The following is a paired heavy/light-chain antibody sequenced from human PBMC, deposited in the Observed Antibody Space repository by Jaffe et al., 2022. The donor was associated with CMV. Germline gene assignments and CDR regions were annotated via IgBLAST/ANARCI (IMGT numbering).Heavy chain of an antibody. V-gene: IGHV6-1*01. CDR1: GDSVSSNSAV. Sequence: QVQLQQSGPGLVKPSQTLSLTCAISGDSVSSNSAVWNWIRQSPSRGLEWLGRTYYRSRWYNHYAVSVKSRITINPDTSKNHFSLQLNSVTPEDTAVYYCVREQQSPPPYYYFYMDVWGKGTTVTVSS. CDR3: VREQQSPPPYYYFYMDV. J-gene: IGHJ6*03. CDR2: TYYRSRWYN. D-gene: IGHD6-13*01.
Light chain of an antibody. J-gene: IGLJ3*02. Sequence: QSVLTQPPSASGTPGQRVTISCSGSGSNIGSNTVNWYQQLPGTAPKLLIYSKNQRPSGVPDRFSGSKSGTSASLAISGLQSEDEADYYCAARDDSLNGWVFGGGTKLTVL. V-gene: IGLV1-44*01. CDR3: AARDDSLNGWV. CDR1: GSNIGSNT. CDR2: SKN.